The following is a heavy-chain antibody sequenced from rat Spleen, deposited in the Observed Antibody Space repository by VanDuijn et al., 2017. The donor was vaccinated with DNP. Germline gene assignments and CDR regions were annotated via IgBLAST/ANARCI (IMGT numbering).Heavy chain of an antibody. V-gene: IGHV5-20*01. CDR2: ISYEGSST. CDR3: TTDFERGY. Sequence: EVQLVESGGDLVQPGRSLKLSCVASGFSLTNYHVDWVRQPPGKGLEWVASISYEGSSTYYGDSVKGRFTISRDNAKSTLYLQMDRLRSEDTATYYCTTDFERGYWGQGVMVTVSS. J-gene: IGHJ2*01. D-gene: IGHD1-11*01. CDR1: GFSLTNYH.